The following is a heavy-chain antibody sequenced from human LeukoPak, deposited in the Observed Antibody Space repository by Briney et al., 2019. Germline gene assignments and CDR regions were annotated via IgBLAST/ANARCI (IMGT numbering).Heavy chain of an antibody. D-gene: IGHD6-19*01. Sequence: ASVKVSCKASGYTFTSYDINCVRQATGQGLEWMGWMNPNSGNTGYAQKFQGRVTMTRNTSISTAYMELSSLRSEDTAVYYCARAPLYSSGRDWFDPWGQGTLVTVSS. CDR2: MNPNSGNT. V-gene: IGHV1-8*01. J-gene: IGHJ5*02. CDR1: GYTFTSYD. CDR3: ARAPLYSSGRDWFDP.